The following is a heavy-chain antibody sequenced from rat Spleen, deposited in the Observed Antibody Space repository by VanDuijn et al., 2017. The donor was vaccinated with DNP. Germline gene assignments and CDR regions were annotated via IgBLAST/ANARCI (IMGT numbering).Heavy chain of an antibody. Sequence: EVQLVETGGGLVQPGRSLKVSCVASGFTFSSYWMYWIRQTPEKGLEWVASIDTDGDNSYYLDSVKGRFTISRDNTENTVYLQMNSLRFDDTATYYCAKDPEYYGFQGYFDVWGQGVMVTVSS. CDR2: IDTDGDNS. CDR3: AKDPEYYGFQGYFDV. J-gene: IGHJ2*01. V-gene: IGHV5-58*01. CDR1: GFTFSSYW. D-gene: IGHD1-6*01.